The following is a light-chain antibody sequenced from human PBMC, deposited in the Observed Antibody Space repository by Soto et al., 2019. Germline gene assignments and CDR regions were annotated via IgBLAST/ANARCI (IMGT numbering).Light chain of an antibody. V-gene: IGLV1-47*02. J-gene: IGLJ3*02. Sequence: QSVLTQPPSASGTPGQRVTISCSGSSSNIGSNYVYWYQQLPGTAPKLLIYSNNQRPSGVPDRFSGSKSGTSASLAISGLRFEDEADYYCAAWDDSLSGRVFGGGTKLTVL. CDR1: SSNIGSNY. CDR3: AAWDDSLSGRV. CDR2: SNN.